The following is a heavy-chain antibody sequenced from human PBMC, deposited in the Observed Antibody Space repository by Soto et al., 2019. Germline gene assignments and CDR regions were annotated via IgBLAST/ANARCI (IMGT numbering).Heavy chain of an antibody. V-gene: IGHV3-23*01. CDR2: ISGSGGST. Sequence: EVQLLESEGGLVQPGGSLRLSCAASGFTVSSYAMSWVRQAPGKGLEWVSAISGSGGSTYYADSVKGRFTISRDNSKNTLYLQMNSLRAEDTAVYYCAKDIVRLFPHGMDVWGQGTTVTVSS. D-gene: IGHD1-26*01. CDR3: AKDIVRLFPHGMDV. J-gene: IGHJ6*02. CDR1: GFTVSSYA.